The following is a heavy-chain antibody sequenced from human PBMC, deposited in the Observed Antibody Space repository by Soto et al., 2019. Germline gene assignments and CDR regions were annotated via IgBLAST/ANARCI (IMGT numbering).Heavy chain of an antibody. CDR3: AHLAAAGFDY. D-gene: IGHD6-13*01. J-gene: IGHJ4*02. Sequence: QITLKESGPTLVKPTQTLTLTCTFSGFSLSTSGVGVGWIRQPPGKALEWLALIYWDDDKRYRPSLKSRLTVTQDTSKHPVVLTMTNMDPVDTAAYYCAHLAAAGFDYWGQGTLVTVSS. CDR2: IYWDDDK. V-gene: IGHV2-5*02. CDR1: GFSLSTSGVG.